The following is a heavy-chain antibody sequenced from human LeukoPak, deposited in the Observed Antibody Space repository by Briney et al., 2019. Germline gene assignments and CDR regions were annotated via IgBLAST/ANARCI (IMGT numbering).Heavy chain of an antibody. CDR1: GFTFTSSA. J-gene: IGHJ3*02. CDR3: AAASPLGGNSNAFDI. D-gene: IGHD4-23*01. CDR2: IVVGSGNT. V-gene: IGHV1-58*02. Sequence: SVKVSCKASGFTFTSSAMQWVRQARGQRLEWIGWIVVGSGNTNYAQKFQEGVTITRDMSTSTAYMELSSLRSEDTAVYYCAAASPLGGNSNAFDIWGQGTMVTVSS.